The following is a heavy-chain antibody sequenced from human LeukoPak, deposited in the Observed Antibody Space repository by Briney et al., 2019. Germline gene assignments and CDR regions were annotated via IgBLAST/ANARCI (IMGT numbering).Heavy chain of an antibody. CDR3: VRDPSGGYFDY. V-gene: IGHV1-46*01. CDR2: ITPSAGKT. CDR1: GYTFTTYH. Sequence: ASLTVSCKASGYTFTTYHMNWVRQAPGQGLEWMGTITPSAGKTNYAQSFKGRVTITGDTSKSTAYMEMTSLTSEDTAVYYCVRDPSGGYFDYWGQGTQVTVSS. J-gene: IGHJ4*02.